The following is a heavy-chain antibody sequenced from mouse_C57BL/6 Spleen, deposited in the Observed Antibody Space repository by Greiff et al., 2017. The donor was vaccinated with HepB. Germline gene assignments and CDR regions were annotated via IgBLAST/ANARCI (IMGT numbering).Heavy chain of an antibody. V-gene: IGHV1-18*01. CDR1: GYTFTDYN. Sequence: VQLKQSGPELVKPGASVKIPCKASGYTFTDYNMDWVKQSHGKSLEWIGDINPNNGGTIYNQKFKGKATLTVDKSSSTAYMELRSLTSEDTAVYYCARLGWLLDAMDYWGQGTSVTVSS. CDR3: ARLGWLLDAMDY. D-gene: IGHD2-3*01. CDR2: INPNNGGT. J-gene: IGHJ4*01.